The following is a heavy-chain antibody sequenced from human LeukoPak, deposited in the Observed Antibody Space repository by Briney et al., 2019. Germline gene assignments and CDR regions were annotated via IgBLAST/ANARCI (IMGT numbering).Heavy chain of an antibody. Sequence: PGGSLRLSCAASGFTFSSYIMHWVRQAPGKGLEWVAVISYDRSNKYYADSVKGRFTISRDNSKNTLYLQMDSLRAEDTAVYYCARPPEYYGPGSYYEFDYWGQGTLVTVSS. CDR2: ISYDRSNK. D-gene: IGHD3-10*01. V-gene: IGHV3-30*04. J-gene: IGHJ4*02. CDR3: ARPPEYYGPGSYYEFDY. CDR1: GFTFSSYI.